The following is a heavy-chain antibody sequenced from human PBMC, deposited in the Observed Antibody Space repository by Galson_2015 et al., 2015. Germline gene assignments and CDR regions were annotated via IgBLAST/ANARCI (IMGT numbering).Heavy chain of an antibody. Sequence: TLSLTCTVSGGSISSGTNYWSWIRQPARRGLEWIGRISTSGSTIYNPSLKSRVTVSVDTSKNQFSLSLSSVTAADTTVYYCVRGPYGSSPFDPWGQGTLVTVSS. D-gene: IGHD6-13*01. CDR3: VRGPYGSSPFDP. CDR1: GGSISSGTNY. V-gene: IGHV4-61*02. J-gene: IGHJ5*02. CDR2: ISTSGST.